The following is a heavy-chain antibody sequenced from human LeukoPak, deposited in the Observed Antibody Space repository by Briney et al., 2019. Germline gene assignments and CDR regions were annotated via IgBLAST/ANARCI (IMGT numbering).Heavy chain of an antibody. Sequence: SVKVSCKASGGTFSSYAISCVRQAPGQGVEWMGRIIPILGIANYAQKFQGRVTITADKSTSTAYMELSSLRSEDTAVYYCAREVIAASYFDYWGQGTLATVSS. CDR3: AREVIAASYFDY. CDR2: IIPILGIA. V-gene: IGHV1-69*04. J-gene: IGHJ4*02. CDR1: GGTFSSYA. D-gene: IGHD6-13*01.